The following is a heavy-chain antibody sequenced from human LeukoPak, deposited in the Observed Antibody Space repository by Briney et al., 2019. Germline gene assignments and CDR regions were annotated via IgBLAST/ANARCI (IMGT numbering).Heavy chain of an antibody. V-gene: IGHV1-8*01. Sequence: GASVKVSCKASGYTFTSYDINWVRQATGQGLEWMGWMNPNSGNTGYAQKFQGRVTITADKSTSTAYMELSSLRSEDTAVYYCARGELYYDSSGYPKFYYYYMDVWGKGTTVTVSS. CDR3: ARGELYYDSSGYPKFYYYYMDV. CDR2: MNPNSGNT. D-gene: IGHD3-22*01. J-gene: IGHJ6*03. CDR1: GYTFTSYD.